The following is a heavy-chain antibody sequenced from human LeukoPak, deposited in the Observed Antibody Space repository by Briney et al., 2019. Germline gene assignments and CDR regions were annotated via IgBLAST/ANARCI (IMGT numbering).Heavy chain of an antibody. J-gene: IGHJ3*02. CDR2: ISSSSTYI. CDR1: GFTFSSYS. V-gene: IGHV3-21*01. D-gene: IGHD3-9*01. Sequence: GGSLRLSCAASGFTFSSYSMNSVRQAPGKGLEWVSSISSSSTYIHYADSVKGRFTTSRDNAKNSLYLQMKSLGAEDTAVYYCARSDSDMFDIWGQGTMVTVSS. CDR3: ARSDSDMFDI.